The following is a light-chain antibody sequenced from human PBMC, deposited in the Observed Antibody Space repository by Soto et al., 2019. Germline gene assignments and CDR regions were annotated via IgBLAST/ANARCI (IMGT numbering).Light chain of an antibody. J-gene: IGKJ1*01. CDR1: QGISW. Sequence: IRMTQSPSSFSASTGDRVTITVRASQGISWLAWYQQKPGKAPKLLIYDASSLESGVPSRFSGSGSGAEFTLTISSLQPDDFATYYCQQYNSFSWTFGQGTKVDIK. V-gene: IGKV1-5*01. CDR3: QQYNSFSWT. CDR2: DAS.